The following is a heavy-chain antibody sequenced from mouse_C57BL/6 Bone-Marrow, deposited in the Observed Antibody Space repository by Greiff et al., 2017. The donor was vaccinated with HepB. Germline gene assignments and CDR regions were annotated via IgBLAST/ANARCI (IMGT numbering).Heavy chain of an antibody. V-gene: IGHV5-15*01. CDR1: GFTFSDYG. Sequence: EVKLMESGGGLVQPGGSLKLSCAASGFTFSDYGMAWVRQAPRKGPEWVAFISNLAYSIYYADTVTGRFTISRENAKNTLYLEMSSLRSEDTAMYYCARQAGSSLDYWGQGTTLTVSS. J-gene: IGHJ2*01. CDR3: ARQAGSSLDY. D-gene: IGHD1-1*01. CDR2: ISNLAYSI.